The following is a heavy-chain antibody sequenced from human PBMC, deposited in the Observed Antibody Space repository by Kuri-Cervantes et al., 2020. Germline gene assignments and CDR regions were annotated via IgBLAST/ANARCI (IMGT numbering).Heavy chain of an antibody. CDR2: ISSSSSYI. D-gene: IGHD3-3*01. V-gene: IGHV3-21*01. Sequence: GGSLRLSCAASGFTFSSYSMNWVRQAPGKGLEWVSSISSSSSYIYYADSVKGRFTISRDNAKNSLYLQMNSLRAEDTAVYYCARDHYDFWSGSWGVYGMDVWGQGTTVTVSS. J-gene: IGHJ6*02. CDR1: GFTFSSYS. CDR3: ARDHYDFWSGSWGVYGMDV.